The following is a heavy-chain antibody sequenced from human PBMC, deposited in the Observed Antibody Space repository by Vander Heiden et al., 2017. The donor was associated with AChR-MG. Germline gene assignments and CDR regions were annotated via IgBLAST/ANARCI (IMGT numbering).Heavy chain of an antibody. Sequence: QVQLVQPGAEVKKPGASVKVSCKASGYTFTSYGISWVRQAPGQGLEWMGWISAYNGNTNYAQKLQGRVTMTTDTSTSTAYMELRSLRSDDTAVYYCARDLIVVVPGENDAFDIWGQGTMVTVSS. J-gene: IGHJ3*02. V-gene: IGHV1-18*01. CDR2: ISAYNGNT. D-gene: IGHD2-2*01. CDR3: ARDLIVVVPGENDAFDI. CDR1: GYTFTSYG.